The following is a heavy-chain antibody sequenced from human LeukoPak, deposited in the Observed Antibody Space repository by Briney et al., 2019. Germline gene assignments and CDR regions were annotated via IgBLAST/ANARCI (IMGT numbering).Heavy chain of an antibody. CDR1: GGTFSSYA. D-gene: IGHD2-15*01. V-gene: IGHV1-69*13. Sequence: SVKVSCKASGGTFSSYAISWVRQAPGQGLECMGGIIPIFGTANYAQKFQGRVTITADESTSTAYMELSSLRSEDTAVYYCATRGYCSGGSCFYFDYWGQGTLVTVSS. J-gene: IGHJ4*02. CDR2: IIPIFGTA. CDR3: ATRGYCSGGSCFYFDY.